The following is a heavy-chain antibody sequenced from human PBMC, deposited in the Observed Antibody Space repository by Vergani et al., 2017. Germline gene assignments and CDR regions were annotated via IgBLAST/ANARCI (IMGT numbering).Heavy chain of an antibody. CDR2: IYYSGST. J-gene: IGHJ4*02. CDR3: ARDPPLRGYSGYDKRGGSYYFDY. D-gene: IGHD5-12*01. V-gene: IGHV4-30-4*01. CDR1: GGSISSGDYY. Sequence: QVQLQESGPGLVKPSQTLSLTCTVSGGSISSGDYYWSWIRQPPGKGLEWIGYIYYSGSTYYNPSLTSRVTISVDTSKNQFSLKLSSVTAADTAVYYCARDPPLRGYSGYDKRGGSYYFDYWGQGTLVTVSS.